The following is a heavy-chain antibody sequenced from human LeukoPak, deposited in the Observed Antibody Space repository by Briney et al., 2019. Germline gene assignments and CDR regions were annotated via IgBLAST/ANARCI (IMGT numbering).Heavy chain of an antibody. Sequence: ASVKVSCKASGYTFTSYYMHWVRQAPGQGLEWMGIINPSGGSTSYAQKFQGRVTMTRDTSTSTVYMELSSLRSEDTAVYYCARDTQDIVVVRSEYYYYYYMDVWGKGTTVTISS. CDR2: INPSGGST. D-gene: IGHD2-2*01. CDR3: ARDTQDIVVVRSEYYYYYYMDV. J-gene: IGHJ6*03. CDR1: GYTFTSYY. V-gene: IGHV1-46*01.